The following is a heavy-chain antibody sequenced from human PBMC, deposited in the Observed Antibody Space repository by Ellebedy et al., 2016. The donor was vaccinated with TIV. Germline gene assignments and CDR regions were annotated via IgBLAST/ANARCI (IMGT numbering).Heavy chain of an antibody. J-gene: IGHJ3*02. V-gene: IGHV4-30-4*01. D-gene: IGHD5-12*01. Sequence: SETLSLTXTVSGGSISSGDYYWSWIRQPPGKGLEWIGYIYYSGSTYYNPSLKSRVTISVDTSKNQFSLKLSSVTAADTAVYYCARAHSGYDYGAFDIWGQGTMVTVSS. CDR3: ARAHSGYDYGAFDI. CDR1: GGSISSGDYY. CDR2: IYYSGST.